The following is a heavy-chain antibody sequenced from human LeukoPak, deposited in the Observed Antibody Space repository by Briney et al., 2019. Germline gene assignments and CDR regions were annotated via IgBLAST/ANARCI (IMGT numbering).Heavy chain of an antibody. CDR2: INHSGST. J-gene: IGHJ4*02. CDR3: ATRPYCSSTSCSDH. V-gene: IGHV4-34*01. D-gene: IGHD2-2*01. Sequence: PSETLSLTCAVYGGSFSGYYWSWIRQPPGKGLEWIGEINHSGSTNYNPSLKSRVTISVDTSKNQFSLKLSSVTAADTAVYYCATRPYCSSTSCSDHWGQGTLVTVSS. CDR1: GGSFSGYY.